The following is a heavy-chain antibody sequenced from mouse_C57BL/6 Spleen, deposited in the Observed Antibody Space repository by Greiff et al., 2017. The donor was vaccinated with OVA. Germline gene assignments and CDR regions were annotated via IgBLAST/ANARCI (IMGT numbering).Heavy chain of an antibody. Sequence: VKLVESGPGLVQPSQSLSITCTVSGFSLTSYGVHWVRQSPGKGLEWLGVIWSGGSTDYNAAFISRLSISKDNSKSQVFFKMNSLQADDTAIYYCARRGYSDWSYYAMDYWGQGTSVTVSS. CDR2: IWSGGST. J-gene: IGHJ4*01. CDR3: ARRGYSDWSYYAMDY. V-gene: IGHV2-2*01. D-gene: IGHD2-3*01. CDR1: GFSLTSYG.